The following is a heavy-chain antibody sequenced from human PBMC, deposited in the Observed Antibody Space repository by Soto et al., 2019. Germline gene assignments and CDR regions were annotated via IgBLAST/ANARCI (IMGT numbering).Heavy chain of an antibody. Sequence: SGPTLVNPTQSLTLTCAFSGFSLSTSGVGVGWIRQPPGKALKWLALIYWNDDKRYSPSLKSRLTITKDTSKNQVVLTMTNMDPVDTATYYCAHSSNRYSGSYFDYWGQGTLVTVSS. J-gene: IGHJ4*02. D-gene: IGHD1-26*01. CDR1: GFSLSTSGVG. CDR2: IYWNDDK. V-gene: IGHV2-5*01. CDR3: AHSSNRYSGSYFDY.